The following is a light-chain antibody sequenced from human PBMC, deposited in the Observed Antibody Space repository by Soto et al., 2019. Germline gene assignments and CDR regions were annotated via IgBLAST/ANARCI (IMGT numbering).Light chain of an antibody. CDR3: QQSYSSPQMYT. V-gene: IGKV1-39*01. J-gene: IGKJ2*01. CDR2: AAS. CDR1: QSISAG. Sequence: DIQMTQSPSTLSASVGDRVTITCRASQSISAGLAWYQQKPGKAPDLLIYAASNLQSGVPSRFSGSGSGSDFTLTISSLQPEDFATYYCQQSYSSPQMYTFGQGTRLEIK.